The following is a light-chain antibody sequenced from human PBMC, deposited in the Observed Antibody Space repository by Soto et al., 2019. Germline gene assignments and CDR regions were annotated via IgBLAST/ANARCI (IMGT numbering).Light chain of an antibody. V-gene: IGLV8-61*01. CDR1: SGSVSTSYY. CDR2: STN. J-gene: IGLJ3*02. CDR3: VLYMGTGISV. Sequence: QTVVTQEPSFSVSPGRTVTLTCGLSSGSVSTSYYPSWYQLTPVQAPRTLIYSTNTRSSGVPNRFSGSILENKAALTITGAQADDESDYYCVLYMGTGISVFGGGTKLTVL.